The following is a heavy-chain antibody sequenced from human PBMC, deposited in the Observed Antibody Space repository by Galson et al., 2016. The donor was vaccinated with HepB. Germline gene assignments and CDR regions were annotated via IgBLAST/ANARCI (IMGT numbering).Heavy chain of an antibody. D-gene: IGHD1-26*01. CDR1: GVTFSDYY. CDR3: ARSRSGRHYDGFDL. J-gene: IGHJ3*01. Sequence: SLRLSCAASGVTFSDYYMNWIRQAPGKGLEWVSYISSSSIYTNYADSVKGRFTISRDNAKKSLYLQMSSLRAEDTAVYYCARSRSGRHYDGFDLWGQGTVVTVSS. CDR2: ISSSSIYT. V-gene: IGHV3-11*03.